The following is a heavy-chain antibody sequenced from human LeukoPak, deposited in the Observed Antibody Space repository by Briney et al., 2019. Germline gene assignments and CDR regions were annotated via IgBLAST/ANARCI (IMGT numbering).Heavy chain of an antibody. CDR3: VRDVYDSSGYYLLGDN. V-gene: IGHV4-59*01. Sequence: PSEILSLTCTVSGGSISDFYWSWIRQSPRKGLEWLGYIHSSGSTHYNPSLKSRVTISLDTSKKQFSLKLSSVTAADTALYYCVRDVYDSSGYYLLGDNWGQGTLVTVSS. D-gene: IGHD3-22*01. CDR2: IHSSGST. J-gene: IGHJ4*02. CDR1: GGSISDFY.